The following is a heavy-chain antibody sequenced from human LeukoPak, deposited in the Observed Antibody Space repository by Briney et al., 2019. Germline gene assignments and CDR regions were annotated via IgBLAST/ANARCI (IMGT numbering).Heavy chain of an antibody. CDR2: INPDGSET. CDR3: AGSRVAVTDTLDP. CDR1: GFPFNSYW. Sequence: GGSLRLSCAASGFPFNSYWMSWVRQAPGKGLEWVANINPDGSETRCVDSVKGRFTVSRDNAGNSLFSQVNSLRVEDTAVYYCAGSRVAVTDTLDPWGQGTLVTVSP. D-gene: IGHD6-19*01. V-gene: IGHV3-7*01. J-gene: IGHJ5*02.